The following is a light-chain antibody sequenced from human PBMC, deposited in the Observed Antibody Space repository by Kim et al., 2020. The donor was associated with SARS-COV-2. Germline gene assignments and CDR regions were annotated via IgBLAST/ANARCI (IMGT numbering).Light chain of an antibody. CDR2: GAS. V-gene: IGKV3-15*01. CDR1: QNINTH. CDR3: HQYNNWPLT. Sequence: VSPGETATLSSRASQNINTHVAWLQQKCGQAPRTLIFGASTRATGIPARFSGSGSGTEFTLTISSLQSEDYAIYYCHQYNNWPLTFGGGTKVDIK. J-gene: IGKJ4*01.